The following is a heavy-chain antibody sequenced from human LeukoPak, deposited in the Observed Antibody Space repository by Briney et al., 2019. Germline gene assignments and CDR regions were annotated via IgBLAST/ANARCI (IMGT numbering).Heavy chain of an antibody. CDR2: ISSSSSYI. CDR1: GFTFSSYC. CDR3: ARDRKEMGDYYMDV. J-gene: IGHJ6*03. Sequence: PGGSLRLSCAASGFTFSSYCMNWVRQAPGKGLEWVSSISSSSSYIYYADSMKGRFTISRDNAKNSLYLQMNSLRAEDTAVYYCARDRKEMGDYYMDVWGKGTTVTISS. V-gene: IGHV3-21*01. D-gene: IGHD5-24*01.